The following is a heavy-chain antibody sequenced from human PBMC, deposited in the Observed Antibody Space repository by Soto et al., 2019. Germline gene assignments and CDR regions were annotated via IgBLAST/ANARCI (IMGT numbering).Heavy chain of an antibody. J-gene: IGHJ4*02. CDR2: FYCSGTP. CDR3: AQLVRHDVRRRDLDH. V-gene: IGHV4-39*01. CDR1: GDSITASYSN. Sequence: PSETLSLTCTVSGDSITASYSNWAWIRQPPGKGLEWIGTFYCSGTPSQRPPRRRRITFAGPTCKNQFSLSMRSVTAAAGGVYSRAQLVRHDVRRRDLDHWGQGTLVTVSS. D-gene: IGHD3-10*02.